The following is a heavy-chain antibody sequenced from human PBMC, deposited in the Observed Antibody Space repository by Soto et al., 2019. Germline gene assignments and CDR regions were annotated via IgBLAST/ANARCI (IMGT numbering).Heavy chain of an antibody. Sequence: SLRLSCVASGFNFDDAAMNWVRQVPVKGLEWVSGITWNSGHILYADSVKGRFTISRDNAKKSLYLELNSLRPEDTALYYCAKGRSSMIVVVMDYWGQGTPVTVSS. J-gene: IGHJ4*02. CDR2: ITWNSGHI. V-gene: IGHV3-9*01. CDR3: AKGRSSMIVVVMDY. CDR1: GFNFDDAA. D-gene: IGHD3-22*01.